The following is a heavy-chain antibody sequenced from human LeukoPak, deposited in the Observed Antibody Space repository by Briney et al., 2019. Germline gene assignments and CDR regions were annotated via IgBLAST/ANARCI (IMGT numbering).Heavy chain of an antibody. CDR1: GFTFSSYS. CDR3: ARDVTVAVAGCFDY. Sequence: PGGSLRLSCAASGFTFSSYSMNWVRQAPGKGLEWVSYISSSSSTIYYADSVKGRFTISRDNAKNPLYLQMNSLRAEDTAVYYCARDVTVAVAGCFDYWGQGTLVTVSS. J-gene: IGHJ4*02. V-gene: IGHV3-48*04. D-gene: IGHD6-19*01. CDR2: ISSSSSTI.